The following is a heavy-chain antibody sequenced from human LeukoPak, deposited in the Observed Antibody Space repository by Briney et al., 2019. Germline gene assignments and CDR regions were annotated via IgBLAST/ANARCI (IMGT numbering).Heavy chain of an antibody. CDR1: GYAFTNYA. Sequence: ASVKVSCKASGYAFTNYAIRWVRQAPGQGLEWMGWISVYNGNTNYAQKLQGRATMTADTSTTTAYMELRSLRSDDTAVYYCARGYCSSATCRHFDYWGQGALVTVSS. V-gene: IGHV1-18*01. J-gene: IGHJ4*02. CDR2: ISVYNGNT. CDR3: ARGYCSSATCRHFDY. D-gene: IGHD2-2*01.